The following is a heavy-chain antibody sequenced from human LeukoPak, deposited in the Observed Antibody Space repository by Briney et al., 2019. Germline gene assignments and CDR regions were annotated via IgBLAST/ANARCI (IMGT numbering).Heavy chain of an antibody. CDR3: ARGGRGGYYFDY. D-gene: IGHD3-16*01. CDR2: ISSSSSYI. J-gene: IGHJ4*02. CDR1: GFTFSSYS. V-gene: IGHV3-21*01. Sequence: GGSLRLSCAASGFTFSSYSMNWVRQAPGKGLEWVSSISSSSSYIYYADSVKGRFTISRDNAKNSLYLQMNSLRAEDTAVYYCARGGRGGYYFDYWGQGTLVTVSS.